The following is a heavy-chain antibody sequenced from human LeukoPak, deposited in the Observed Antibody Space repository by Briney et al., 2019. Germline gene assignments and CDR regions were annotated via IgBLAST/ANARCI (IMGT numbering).Heavy chain of an antibody. V-gene: IGHV3-7*02. CDR3: ATQDSSGYHRFDY. CDR1: GFTFSNYW. Sequence: GGSLRLSCAASGFTFSNYWMSWVRQAPGKGLEWVANIKQDGTESHYVDSVKGRFTNSRDNAKNSLYLQMNSLRAEDTAVYYCATQDSSGYHRFDYWGQGTLVTVSS. CDR2: IKQDGTES. J-gene: IGHJ4*02. D-gene: IGHD3-22*01.